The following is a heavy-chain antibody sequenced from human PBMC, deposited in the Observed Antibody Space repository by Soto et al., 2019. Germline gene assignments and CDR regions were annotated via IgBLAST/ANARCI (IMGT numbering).Heavy chain of an antibody. CDR3: ARDLHPIFRGVVFDY. V-gene: IGHV3-48*01. CDR1: GFTFSSYS. J-gene: IGHJ4*02. D-gene: IGHD3-10*01. CDR2: ISSSSSTI. Sequence: EVQLVESGGGLVQPGGSLRLSCAASGFTFSSYSMNWVRQAPGKGLEWVSYISSSSSTIYYADSVKGRFTISRDNAKNSLYLQMNSLRAEDTAVYYCARDLHPIFRGVVFDYWGQGTLVTVSS.